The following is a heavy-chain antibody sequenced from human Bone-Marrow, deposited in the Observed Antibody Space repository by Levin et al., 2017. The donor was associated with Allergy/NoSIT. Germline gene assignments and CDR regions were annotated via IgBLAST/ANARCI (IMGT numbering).Heavy chain of an antibody. CDR1: GFTFSSYA. D-gene: IGHD2-2*01. V-gene: IGHV3-30*04. CDR2: ISYDGSNK. CDR3: ARDLDNVGLGYCSSTSCYLLYYGMDG. Sequence: GESLKISCAASGFTFSSYAMHWVRQAPGKGLEWVAVISYDGSNKYYADSVKGRFTISRDNSKNTLYLQMNSLRAEDTAVYYCARDLDNVGLGYCSSTSCYLLYYGMDGWGQGTTVTVSS. J-gene: IGHJ6*02.